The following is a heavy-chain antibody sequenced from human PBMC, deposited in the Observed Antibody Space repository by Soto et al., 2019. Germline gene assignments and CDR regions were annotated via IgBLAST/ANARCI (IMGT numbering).Heavy chain of an antibody. J-gene: IGHJ4*02. V-gene: IGHV3-30-3*01. CDR2: ISYDGSNK. CDR3: ASNTESYGSGAQNDY. D-gene: IGHD3-10*01. Sequence: QVQLVESGGGVVQPGRSLRLSCTASGFTFSSYAMHWVRQAPGEGLEWVAVISYDGSNKYYADSVKGRFTISRDTSKNTRYLQMNSLRAEDTAVYYCASNTESYGSGAQNDYWGEGTLVTVSS. CDR1: GFTFSSYA.